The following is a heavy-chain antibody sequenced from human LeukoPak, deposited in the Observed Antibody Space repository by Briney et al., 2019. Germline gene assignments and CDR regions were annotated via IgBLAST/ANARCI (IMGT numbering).Heavy chain of an antibody. J-gene: IGHJ3*02. CDR2: IWYDGSEK. Sequence: QTGGSLRLSCAASGFSFSSYGMHWVRQAPGKGLEWVAVIWYDGSEKYYGDSVKGRFTISRDNSKNTLYLEVNSLRAEDTAVYYCARVGPSSWDRDDAFDIWGQGTMVTVSS. CDR1: GFSFSSYG. D-gene: IGHD6-13*01. V-gene: IGHV3-33*01. CDR3: ARVGPSSWDRDDAFDI.